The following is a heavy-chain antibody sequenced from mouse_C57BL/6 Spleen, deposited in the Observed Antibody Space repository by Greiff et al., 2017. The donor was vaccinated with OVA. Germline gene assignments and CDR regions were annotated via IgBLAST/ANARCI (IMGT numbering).Heavy chain of an antibody. CDR3: AYYDYDACFAY. Sequence: QVQLQQPGTELVKPGASVKLSCKASGYTFTSYWMNWVKQRPGQGLEWIGNVNPSSGGTNYNEKFKSKATLTVDKSYSTAYMQLSSLTSEDSAVYYCAYYDYDACFAYWCQETLVTVSA. D-gene: IGHD2-4*01. J-gene: IGHJ3*01. CDR1: GYTFTSYW. V-gene: IGHV1-53*01. CDR2: VNPSSGGT.